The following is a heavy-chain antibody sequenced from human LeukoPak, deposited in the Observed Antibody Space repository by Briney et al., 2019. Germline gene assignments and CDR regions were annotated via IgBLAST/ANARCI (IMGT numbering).Heavy chain of an antibody. CDR3: VRRTVVLMGVDY. Sequence: ASVKLSCKASGYTFIGYYIHWVRQAPGQGLEWMGSINSNSGGAIYAQKFQGRFTMSRDTSISTVYMELSSLRSDDTAIYNCVRRTVVLMGVDYWGQGTLVTDSS. D-gene: IGHD3-22*01. CDR1: GYTFIGYY. J-gene: IGHJ4*02. CDR2: INSNSGGA. V-gene: IGHV1-2*02.